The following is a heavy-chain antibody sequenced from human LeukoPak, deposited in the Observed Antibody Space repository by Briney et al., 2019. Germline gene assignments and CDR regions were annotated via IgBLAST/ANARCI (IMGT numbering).Heavy chain of an antibody. J-gene: IGHJ3*02. CDR3: AREGPLGYCSSTSCYADAFDI. CDR2: INSDGSST. D-gene: IGHD2-2*01. V-gene: IGHV3-74*01. CDR1: GFTFSSYW. Sequence: GGSLRLSCAASGFTFSSYWMHWVRQAPGKGLVWVSRINSDGSSTSYADSVKGRFTISRDNAKNTLYLQMNSLRAEDTAVYHCAREGPLGYCSSTSCYADAFDIWGQGTMVTVSS.